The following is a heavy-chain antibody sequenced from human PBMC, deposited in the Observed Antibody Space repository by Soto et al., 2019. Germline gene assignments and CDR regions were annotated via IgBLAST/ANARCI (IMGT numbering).Heavy chain of an antibody. V-gene: IGHV1-3*01. CDR1: GYTFTSYA. D-gene: IGHD6-13*01. CDR2: INAGNGNT. Sequence: EASVKVSCKASGYTFTSYAMHWVRQAPGQRLEWMGWINAGNGNTKYSQKFQGRVTITRDTSASTAYMELSSLRSEDTAVYYCARILNGYNFDYWGQGTLVTVSS. J-gene: IGHJ4*02. CDR3: ARILNGYNFDY.